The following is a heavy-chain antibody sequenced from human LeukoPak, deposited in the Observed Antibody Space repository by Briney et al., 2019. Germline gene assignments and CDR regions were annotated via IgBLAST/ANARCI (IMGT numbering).Heavy chain of an antibody. J-gene: IGHJ4*02. Sequence: ASVKVSCKVSGYTLTELSMHWVRQAPGKGLEWMGGFDPEDGETIYAQKFQGRVTMTEDTSTDTAYMELCSLRSEDTAVYYCATGVGYSGYGSVFDYWGQRTLVTVSS. CDR1: GYTLTELS. CDR2: FDPEDGET. D-gene: IGHD5-12*01. V-gene: IGHV1-24*01. CDR3: ATGVGYSGYGSVFDY.